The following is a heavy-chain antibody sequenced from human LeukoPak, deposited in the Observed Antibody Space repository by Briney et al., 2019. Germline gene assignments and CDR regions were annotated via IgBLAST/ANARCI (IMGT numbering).Heavy chain of an antibody. CDR2: ISSSGSTI. CDR3: VKDDGWVQYAN. Sequence: GGSLRLSCAASGFTFSSYEMNWVRQAPGKGLEWVSYISSSGSTIYYADSVKGRFIISRDNSKNTVYLQMNSLSAEDAAVYYCVKDDGWVQYANWGQGTLVTVSS. D-gene: IGHD5-24*01. V-gene: IGHV3-48*03. CDR1: GFTFSSYE. J-gene: IGHJ4*02.